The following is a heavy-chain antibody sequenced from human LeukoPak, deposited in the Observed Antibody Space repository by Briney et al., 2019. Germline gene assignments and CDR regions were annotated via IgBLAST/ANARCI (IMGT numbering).Heavy chain of an antibody. CDR3: AKRGTTLTTADS. D-gene: IGHD4-11*01. J-gene: IGHJ4*02. V-gene: IGHV3-23*01. CDR1: GFRFSNYA. Sequence: GGSLRLSCAGAGFRFSNYAFTWVRQAPGKGLEWVSAINGNGAATYYAESVKGRFTISRDNSKNTVSLQMNSLTPEDTAIYYCAKRGTTLTTADSWGQGTLVTVSS. CDR2: INGNGAAT.